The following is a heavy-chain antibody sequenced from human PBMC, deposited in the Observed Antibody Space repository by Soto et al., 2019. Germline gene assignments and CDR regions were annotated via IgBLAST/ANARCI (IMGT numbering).Heavy chain of an antibody. CDR2: ISSSGSTI. Sequence: PGGSLRLSCAASGFTFSSYEMNWVRQAPGKGLEWVSYISSSGSTIYYADSVKGRFTISRDNAKNSLYLQMNSLRAEDTAVYYCESRAPVTSKNWWGQGTQVTVSS. V-gene: IGHV3-48*03. J-gene: IGHJ4*02. CDR1: GFTFSSYE. CDR3: ESRAPVTSKNW. D-gene: IGHD1-1*01.